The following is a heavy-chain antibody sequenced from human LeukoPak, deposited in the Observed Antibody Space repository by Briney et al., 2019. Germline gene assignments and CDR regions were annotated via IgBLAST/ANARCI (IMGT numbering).Heavy chain of an antibody. CDR2: ISHSGST. J-gene: IGHJ5*02. CDR1: GGSFSGYY. D-gene: IGHD2-2*01. V-gene: IGHV4-34*01. Sequence: PSETLSLTCAVYGGSFSGYYWSWIRQPPGKGLEWIGEISHSGSTNYNLSLKSRVTISVDTSKNQFSLKLSSVTAADTAVYYCARGRHCSSTSCYYLANWFDPWGQGTLVTVSS. CDR3: ARGRHCSSTSCYYLANWFDP.